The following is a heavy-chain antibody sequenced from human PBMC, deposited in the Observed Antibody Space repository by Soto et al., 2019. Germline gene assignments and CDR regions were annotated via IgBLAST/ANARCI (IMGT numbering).Heavy chain of an antibody. CDR3: ASQLDYYDSSGRDY. J-gene: IGHJ4*02. V-gene: IGHV3-21*01. Sequence: EVQLVESGGGLVKPGGSLRLSCAASGFTFSSYSMNWVRQAPGKGLEWVSSISSSSSYIYYADSVKGRFTISRDNAKNSLYLRMNSLRAEDTAVYYCASQLDYYDSSGRDYWGQGTLVTVSS. CDR2: ISSSSSYI. CDR1: GFTFSSYS. D-gene: IGHD3-22*01.